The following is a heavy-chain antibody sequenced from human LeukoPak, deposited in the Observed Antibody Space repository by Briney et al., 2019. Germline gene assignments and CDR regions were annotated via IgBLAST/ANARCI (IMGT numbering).Heavy chain of an antibody. Sequence: PSETLSFTCTVSGGSISSSSYYWGWIRQPPGKGLEWIGSIYYSGSTYYNPSLKSRVTISVDTSKNQFSLKLSSVTAADTAVYYCVRDPGYCSSTSCYGYFDYWGQGTLVTVSS. CDR1: GGSISSSSYY. D-gene: IGHD2-2*01. J-gene: IGHJ4*02. CDR2: IYYSGST. V-gene: IGHV4-39*07. CDR3: VRDPGYCSSTSCYGYFDY.